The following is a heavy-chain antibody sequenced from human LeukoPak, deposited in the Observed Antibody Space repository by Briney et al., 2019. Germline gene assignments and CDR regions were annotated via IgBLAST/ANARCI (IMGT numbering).Heavy chain of an antibody. Sequence: GGSLRLSCAASGFTFSSYGMHWVRQAPGKGLEWVSYISSSGSTIYYADSVKGRFTISRDNAKNSLYLQMNSLRAEDTAVYYCARDQMSSEGDYWGQGTLVTVSS. CDR1: GFTFSSYG. J-gene: IGHJ4*02. D-gene: IGHD3-10*01. CDR3: ARDQMSSEGDY. V-gene: IGHV3-48*04. CDR2: ISSSGSTI.